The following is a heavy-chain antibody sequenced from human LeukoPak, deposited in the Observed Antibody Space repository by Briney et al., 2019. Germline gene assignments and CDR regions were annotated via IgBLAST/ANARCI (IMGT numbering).Heavy chain of an antibody. CDR3: GRWGVNAGLDY. CDR2: INPHGTEK. V-gene: IGHV3-7*01. CDR1: GFIFGDNW. Sequence: PGGSLRLSCVASGFIFGDNWMGWVRQAPGKGLEWVANINPHGTEKYYADSLEGRFSVSRDNAKNSAYLQMNSLRVEDAGFYYCGRWGVNAGLDYWGQGSLVTVSS. D-gene: IGHD3-10*01. J-gene: IGHJ4*02.